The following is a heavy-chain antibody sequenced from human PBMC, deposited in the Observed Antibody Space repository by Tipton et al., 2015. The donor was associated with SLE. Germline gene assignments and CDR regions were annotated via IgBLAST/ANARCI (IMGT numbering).Heavy chain of an antibody. Sequence: SLRLSCAASGFTFSSYEMNWVRQAPGKGLEWVSYISSSGSTIYYADSVKGRFTISRDNAKNSLYLQMNSLRAEDTALYYCAKANQLGNYYYGMDVWGQGTTVTVSS. CDR3: AKANQLGNYYYGMDV. CDR1: GFTFSSYE. J-gene: IGHJ6*02. CDR2: ISSSGSTI. D-gene: IGHD1-1*01. V-gene: IGHV3-48*03.